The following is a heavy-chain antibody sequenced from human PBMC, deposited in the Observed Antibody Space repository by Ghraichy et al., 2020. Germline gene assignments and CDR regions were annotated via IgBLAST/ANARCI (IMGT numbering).Heavy chain of an antibody. V-gene: IGHV3-15*01. J-gene: IGHJ2*01. Sequence: GGSLRLSCAASGFIFSNAWMSWVRQAPGKGLEWVGRIKSKTDGGTTDYAAPVKGRFTISRDDSKNTLYLQMNSLKTEDTAVYYCTTDRQQLVPTLWYFDLWGRGTLVTVSS. D-gene: IGHD6-13*01. CDR1: GFIFSNAW. CDR3: TTDRQQLVPTLWYFDL. CDR2: IKSKTDGGTT.